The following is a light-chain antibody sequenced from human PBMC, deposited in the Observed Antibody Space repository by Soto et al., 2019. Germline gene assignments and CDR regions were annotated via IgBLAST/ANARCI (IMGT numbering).Light chain of an antibody. CDR1: SSDVGNSNY. V-gene: IGLV2-14*01. J-gene: IGLJ1*01. CDR2: EVS. CDR3: TSYISTSTLDV. Sequence: QSALTQPASVSGSPGQSITISCTGTSSDVGNSNYVSWYQQHPGKAPKLLIYEVSNRPSGVSNRFSGSKSGNTASLTFSGLQAEDEANYYCTSYISTSTLDVFGTGTKVTVL.